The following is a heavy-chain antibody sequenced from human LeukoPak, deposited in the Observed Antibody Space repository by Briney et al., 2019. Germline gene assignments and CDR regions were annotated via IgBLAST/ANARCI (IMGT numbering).Heavy chain of an antibody. CDR2: VYHSGNT. J-gene: IGHJ4*02. Sequence: SETLSLTCTLSGYSISSGYYWGWIRQPPGKGLEWIGSVYHSGNTYYNPSLKSRVTISVDTSKKQFSLKLSSVTAADTAVYHCARILPTNYGDYGFDYWGQGTLVTVSS. D-gene: IGHD4-17*01. V-gene: IGHV4-38-2*02. CDR3: ARILPTNYGDYGFDY. CDR1: GYSISSGYY.